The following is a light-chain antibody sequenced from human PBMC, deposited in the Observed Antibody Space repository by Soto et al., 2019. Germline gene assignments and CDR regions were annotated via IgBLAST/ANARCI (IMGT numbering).Light chain of an antibody. CDR3: HHRGNGIT. Sequence: VVWTQSPATLPLSPGDATTVSCGASQSVSSSLAWYQQKPGQAPRLLICGASTRATGIPARFSGSGSGTDFTLTTSSLEPEDFAVYYCHHRGNGITFGQGTRLEIK. J-gene: IGKJ5*01. CDR1: QSVSSS. V-gene: IGKV3-11*01. CDR2: GAS.